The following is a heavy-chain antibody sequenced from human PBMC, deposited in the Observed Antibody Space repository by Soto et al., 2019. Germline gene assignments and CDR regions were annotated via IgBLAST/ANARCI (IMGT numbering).Heavy chain of an antibody. D-gene: IGHD3-3*01. J-gene: IGHJ4*02. CDR1: GFSFRTYG. CDR3: ANGEGGYYDYSLWY. Sequence: GGSLRLSCEASGFSFRTYGMHWVRQAPGKGLEWVAVISNDGSHEYYTESVKGRFTISRDNSKNTLYLQMNSLRPEDTAVYYCANGEGGYYDYSLWYWGRGTRFAVSS. CDR2: ISNDGSHE. V-gene: IGHV3-30*18.